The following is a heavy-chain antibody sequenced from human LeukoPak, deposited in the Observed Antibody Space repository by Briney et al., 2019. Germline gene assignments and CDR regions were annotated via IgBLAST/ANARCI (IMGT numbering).Heavy chain of an antibody. D-gene: IGHD3-10*01. CDR3: ATRVRGVTDYDY. Sequence: ASVKVSCKASGYTFTSYGISWVRQAPGQGLEWMGWISAYNGNTNYAQKLQGRVTMTTDTSTSTAYMELRSLRSDDTAVYYCATRVRGVTDYDYWGQGTLVTVSS. V-gene: IGHV1-18*01. J-gene: IGHJ4*02. CDR2: ISAYNGNT. CDR1: GYTFTSYG.